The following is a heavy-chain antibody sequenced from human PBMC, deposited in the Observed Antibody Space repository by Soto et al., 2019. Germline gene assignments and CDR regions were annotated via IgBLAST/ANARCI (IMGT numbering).Heavy chain of an antibody. CDR3: AEAGGRGCFCGGCEH. V-gene: IGHV3-9*01. CDR1: GFTFEHYA. Sequence: EVQVVESGGDFVQPGRSLRLSCAGSGFTFEHYAMHWVRQAPGEGLEWVSGISWNSDTIGYADSVKGRFTISRDNAERTGNMSMDSAGPEDAGLHSCAEAGGRGCFCGGCEHWGQGTLVTVSS. D-gene: IGHD3-16*01. CDR2: ISWNSDTI. J-gene: IGHJ1*01.